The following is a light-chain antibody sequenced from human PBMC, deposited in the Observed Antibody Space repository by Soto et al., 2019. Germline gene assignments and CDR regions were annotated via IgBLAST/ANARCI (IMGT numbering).Light chain of an antibody. CDR2: GAS. J-gene: IGKJ5*01. V-gene: IGKV3-20*01. CDR3: QQYTGPPTT. CDR1: QSVSSNY. Sequence: ILFPQSPVTLSLSPGARATLSCRASQSVSSNYLAWYQQKLGQAPRLLIYGASSRATGIPDRFSGSGSGTDFTLTITRLEPEDSAVYFCQQYTGPPTTFGQGTRLEI.